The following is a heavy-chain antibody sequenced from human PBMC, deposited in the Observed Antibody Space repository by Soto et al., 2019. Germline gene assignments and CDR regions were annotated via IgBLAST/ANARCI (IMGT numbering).Heavy chain of an antibody. V-gene: IGHV3-30-3*01. CDR1: GFTFSDFP. D-gene: IGHD3-10*01. CDR3: ARDMRHDYASGRLDY. CDR2: ISYDGNDE. Sequence: VALVESGGGVVQPGASLRLSCVASGFTFSDFPLHCVRRFPGKGLEWVAVISYDGNDESYSASVKGRFTISRDNSRTTVYLQMNSLRAEDMAVYHCARDMRHDYASGRLDYLGQGTLVTVSS. J-gene: IGHJ4*02.